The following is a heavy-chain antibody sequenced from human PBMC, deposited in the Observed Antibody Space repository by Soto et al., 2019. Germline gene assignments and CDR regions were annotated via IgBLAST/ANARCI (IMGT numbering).Heavy chain of an antibody. CDR2: IYYSGST. J-gene: IGHJ6*02. V-gene: IGHV4-59*01. Sequence: SETLSLTCTVSGGSISSYYWSWILQPPGKGLEWIGYIYYSGSTNYNPSLKSRVTISVDTSKNRFSLKLSSVSAADTAVYYCARAGPYYYYYGMDVWGQGTTVTVSS. CDR3: ARAGPYYYYYGMDV. CDR1: GGSISSYY.